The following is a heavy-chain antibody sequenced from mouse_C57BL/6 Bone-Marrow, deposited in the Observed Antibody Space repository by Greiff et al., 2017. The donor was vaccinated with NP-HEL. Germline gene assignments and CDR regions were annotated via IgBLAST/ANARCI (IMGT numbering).Heavy chain of an antibody. D-gene: IGHD2-14*01. V-gene: IGHV1-81*01. CDR3: ARGEYDGYFDY. J-gene: IGHJ2*01. CDR1: GYTFTSYG. CDR2: IYPRSGNT. Sequence: VQLQQSGAELARPGASVKLSCKASGYTFTSYGISWVKQRTGQGLEWIGEIYPRSGNTYYNEKFKGKATLTADKSSSTAYMELRSLTSEDSAVEFCARGEYDGYFDYWGQGTTLTVSS.